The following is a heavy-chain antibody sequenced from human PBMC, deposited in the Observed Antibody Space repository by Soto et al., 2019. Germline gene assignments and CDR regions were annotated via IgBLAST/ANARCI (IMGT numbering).Heavy chain of an antibody. V-gene: IGHV3-7*03. CDR1: GFTFSNYW. CDR3: ARDRYSSGWYPIDY. J-gene: IGHJ4*02. CDR2: IKQDGSDK. D-gene: IGHD6-19*01. Sequence: GGSVRLSCAASGFTFSNYWMSWVRQAPGKGLEWVANIKQDGSDKYYVDSVEGRFTISRDNAKNSLYLQMNSLRAEDTAIYYCARDRYSSGWYPIDYWGQGTLVTVSS.